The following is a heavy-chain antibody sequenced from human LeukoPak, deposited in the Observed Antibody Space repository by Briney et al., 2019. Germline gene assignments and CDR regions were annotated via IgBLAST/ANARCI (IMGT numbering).Heavy chain of an antibody. Sequence: SETLSLTCAVYGGSFSGYYWSWIRQPPGKGLEWIGEINHSGSTNYNPSLKSRVTISVETSKNQFSLKLSSVTAADTAVYYCAREGRGYRGYSSSCPFDYWGQGTLVTVSS. CDR2: INHSGST. J-gene: IGHJ4*02. CDR1: GGSFSGYY. D-gene: IGHD6-13*01. CDR3: AREGRGYRGYSSSCPFDY. V-gene: IGHV4-34*01.